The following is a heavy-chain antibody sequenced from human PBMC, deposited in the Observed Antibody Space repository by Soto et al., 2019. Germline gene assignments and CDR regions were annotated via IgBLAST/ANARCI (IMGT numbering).Heavy chain of an antibody. D-gene: IGHD3-10*01. CDR2: ISNIGFT. Sequence: SETLSLTCTVSGGSISSHYWSWIRLSPGKGLEWIGYISNIGFTRYNPSLKSRVSISVDTSKNQFSLKLTSVTAADTAVYYCTTQGFGGLHGLVDVWGQGTTVTVSS. J-gene: IGHJ6*02. CDR3: TTQGFGGLHGLVDV. CDR1: GGSISSHY. V-gene: IGHV4-59*08.